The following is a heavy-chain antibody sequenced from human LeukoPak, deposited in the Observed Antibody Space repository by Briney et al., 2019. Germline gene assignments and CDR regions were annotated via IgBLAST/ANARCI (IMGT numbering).Heavy chain of an antibody. CDR2: INPSGGST. J-gene: IGHJ5*02. Sequence: ASVKVSCKASGYTFTGYYMHWVRQAPGQGLEWMGIINPSGGSTSYAQKFQGRVTMTRDTSTSTVYMELSSLRSEDTAVYYCARDYDYGDYVNWFDPRGQGTLVTVSS. V-gene: IGHV1-46*01. CDR3: ARDYDYGDYVNWFDP. D-gene: IGHD4-17*01. CDR1: GYTFTGYY.